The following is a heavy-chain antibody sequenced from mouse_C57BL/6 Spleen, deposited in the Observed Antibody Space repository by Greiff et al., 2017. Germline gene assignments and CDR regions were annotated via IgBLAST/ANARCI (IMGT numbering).Heavy chain of an antibody. CDR1: GFTFSDYG. CDR3: FAYYSAY. V-gene: IGHV5-17*01. J-gene: IGHJ3*01. Sequence: EVQLVESGGGLVKPGGSLKLSCAASGFTFSDYGMHWVRQAPEKGLEWVAYISSGSSTIYYADTVKGRFTISRDNAKNTLFLQMTSLRSEDTAMYYCFAYYSAYWGQGTLVTVSA. CDR2: ISSGSSTI. D-gene: IGHD2-12*01.